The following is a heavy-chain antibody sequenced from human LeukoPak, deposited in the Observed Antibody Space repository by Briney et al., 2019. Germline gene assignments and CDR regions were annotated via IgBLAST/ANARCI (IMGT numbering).Heavy chain of an antibody. Sequence: GGSLRLSCAASGFTFSSYSMNWVRQAPGKGLEWVSYISSSSSSTIYYADSVKGRFTISRDNAKSSLYLQMNSLRAEDTAVYYCARDWVVAATPPRALHYYYYMDVWGKGTTVTVSS. CDR1: GFTFSSYS. CDR2: ISSSSSSTI. D-gene: IGHD2-15*01. CDR3: ARDWVVAATPPRALHYYYYMDV. V-gene: IGHV3-48*01. J-gene: IGHJ6*03.